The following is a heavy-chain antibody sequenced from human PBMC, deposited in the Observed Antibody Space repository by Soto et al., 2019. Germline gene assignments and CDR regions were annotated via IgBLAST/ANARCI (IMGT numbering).Heavy chain of an antibody. J-gene: IGHJ4*02. CDR2: INPIFGTA. CDR1: RGTCSSYA. V-gene: IGHV1-69*01. Sequence: QVQLVQSGAEVKTPGSSVKVSCKASRGTCSSYAISWVRQAPGQGLEWMGGINPIFGTANYAQKFQCRVKITADESTSTGCIELRSLRSEDTAVYYCARDLLSHTAVRGDYLGQRTRANVSS. D-gene: IGHD3-10*01. CDR3: ARDLLSHTAVRGDY.